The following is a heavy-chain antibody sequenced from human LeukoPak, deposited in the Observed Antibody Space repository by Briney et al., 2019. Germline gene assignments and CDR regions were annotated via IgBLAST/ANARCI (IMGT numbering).Heavy chain of an antibody. D-gene: IGHD6-13*01. CDR1: GYTFTGYY. CDR3: ASSYSSSGNTLDY. V-gene: IGHV1-2*02. Sequence: ASVKVSCKASGYTFTGYYMHWVRQAPGQGLEWMGWINPNSGGTNYAQKLQGRVTMTTDTSMSTAYMELRSLRSDDTAVYYCASSYSSSGNTLDYWGQGTLVTVSS. J-gene: IGHJ4*02. CDR2: INPNSGGT.